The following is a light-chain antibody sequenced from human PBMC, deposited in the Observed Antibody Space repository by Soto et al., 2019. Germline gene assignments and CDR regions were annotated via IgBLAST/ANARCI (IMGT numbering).Light chain of an antibody. Sequence: QSVLTQPRSVSGSPGQSVTISCTGTSSDVGGYNYVSWYQQHPGKAPKLMIYDVSKRPSGVPDRFSGSKSGNTASLTISGLQAEDEADYYCCSYAGSHGFGTGTKVTVL. J-gene: IGLJ1*01. CDR1: SSDVGGYNY. CDR2: DVS. V-gene: IGLV2-11*01. CDR3: CSYAGSHG.